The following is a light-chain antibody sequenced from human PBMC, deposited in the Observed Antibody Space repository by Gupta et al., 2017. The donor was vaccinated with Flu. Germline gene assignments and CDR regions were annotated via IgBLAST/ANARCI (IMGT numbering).Light chain of an antibody. Sequence: VLTQFPASVSLSPGERTTLSCRTSQSVSSYLAWYQQKPGQVPRLLIYDASKRATSIPARFSGSGSGTDFTLTISSLEPEDFAVYYCQQRNNWPPALTFGGGTKVEIK. CDR3: QQRNNWPPALT. V-gene: IGKV3-11*01. CDR2: DAS. J-gene: IGKJ4*01. CDR1: QSVSSY.